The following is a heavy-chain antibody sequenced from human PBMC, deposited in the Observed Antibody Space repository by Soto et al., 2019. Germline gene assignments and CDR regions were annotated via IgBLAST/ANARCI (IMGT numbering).Heavy chain of an antibody. CDR1: GGTFSSYT. D-gene: IGHD2-2*01. J-gene: IGHJ6*02. V-gene: IGHV1-69*06. Sequence: QVQLVQSGAEVKKPGSSVKVSCKTSGGTFSSYTISWVRQAPGQGLEWMGGFIPLFRPATYAQKFQGRVTTTADKSTKTAYMELSGLGFEDTAVYYCARDCGSTNCFDMDVWGQGTTVTVSS. CDR3: ARDCGSTNCFDMDV. CDR2: FIPLFRPA.